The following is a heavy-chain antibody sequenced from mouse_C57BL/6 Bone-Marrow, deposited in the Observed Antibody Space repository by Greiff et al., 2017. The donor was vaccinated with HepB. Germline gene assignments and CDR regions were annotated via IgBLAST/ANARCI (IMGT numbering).Heavy chain of an antibody. J-gene: IGHJ3*01. CDR2: IYHRSGNT. V-gene: IGHV1-81*01. CDR3: AGLRRTGFAY. CDR1: GYTFTSYG. Sequence: QVQLQQSGAELARPGASVKLSCKASGYTFTSYGISWVKQRTGQGLEWIGEIYHRSGNTYYNEKFKGKATLTADKSSSTAYMELRSLTSEDSAVYFWAGLRRTGFAYWGQGTLVTVSA. D-gene: IGHD2-4*01.